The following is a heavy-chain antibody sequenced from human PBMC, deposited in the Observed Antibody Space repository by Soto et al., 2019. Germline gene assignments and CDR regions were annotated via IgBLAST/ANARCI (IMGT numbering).Heavy chain of an antibody. CDR2: IIPIFGTA. Sequence: SVKVSCKASGGTFSSYAISWVRQAPGQGLEWMGGIIPIFGTANYAQKFQGRVTITADESTSTAYMELSGLRSEDTAVYYCASSPDPNWNYPYYFDYWGQGTLVTVSS. J-gene: IGHJ4*02. CDR1: GGTFSSYA. V-gene: IGHV1-69*13. CDR3: ASSPDPNWNYPYYFDY. D-gene: IGHD1-7*01.